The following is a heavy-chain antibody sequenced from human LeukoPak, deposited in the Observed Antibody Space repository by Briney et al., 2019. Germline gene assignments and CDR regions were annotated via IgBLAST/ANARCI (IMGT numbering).Heavy chain of an antibody. J-gene: IGHJ4*02. CDR3: AKDLPQSYYYDSSGYPYYFDY. V-gene: IGHV3-23*01. CDR1: GFTLSSYA. CDR2: ISGSGGST. D-gene: IGHD3-22*01. Sequence: GGSLRLSCAASGFTLSSYAMSWVRQAPGKGLEWVSAISGSGGSTYYADSVKGRFTISRDNSKNTLYLQMNSLRAEDTAVYYCAKDLPQSYYYDSSGYPYYFDYWGQGTLVTVSS.